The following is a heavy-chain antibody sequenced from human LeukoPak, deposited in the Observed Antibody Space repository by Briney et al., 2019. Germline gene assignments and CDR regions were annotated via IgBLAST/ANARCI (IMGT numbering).Heavy chain of an antibody. V-gene: IGHV4-39*07. D-gene: IGHD2-2*01. CDR1: GDSITSTSYY. CDR3: ARHLYCSSTSCNYWYFDL. Sequence: SETLSLTCTVSGDSITSTSYYWGWIRQPPGKGLEWIGNIYFSGDTFYNPSLKSRVTISADTSKNQFSLTVTSVTAADTAVYYCARHLYCSSTSCNYWYFDLWGRGTLVTVSS. J-gene: IGHJ2*01. CDR2: IYFSGDT.